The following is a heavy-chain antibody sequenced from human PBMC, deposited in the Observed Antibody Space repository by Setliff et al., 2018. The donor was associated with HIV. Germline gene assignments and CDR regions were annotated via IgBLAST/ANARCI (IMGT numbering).Heavy chain of an antibody. CDR2: INPEDHET. V-gene: IGHV1-69-2*01. CDR1: GYRFTHYY. Sequence: ASVKVSCKASGYRFTHYYMHWVQQAPGKGLEWVGRINPEDHETVYAEKFQGRVTITADTSTDTVYMELSSLRSEDTAVYYCATGYTFGPRTDYHYYYIDVWGKGTTVTVS. CDR3: ATGYTFGPRTDYHYYYIDV. D-gene: IGHD5-18*01. J-gene: IGHJ6*03.